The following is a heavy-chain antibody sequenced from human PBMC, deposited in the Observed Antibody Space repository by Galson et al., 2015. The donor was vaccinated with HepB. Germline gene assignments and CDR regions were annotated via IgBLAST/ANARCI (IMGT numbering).Heavy chain of an antibody. CDR3: ARAQDHALVGGGFDY. CDR1: GYTFTSYA. J-gene: IGHJ4*02. D-gene: IGHD6-13*01. V-gene: IGHV1-3*01. CDR2: INAGNGNT. Sequence: SVKVSCKASGYTFTSYAMHWVRQAPGQRLEWMGWINAGNGNTKYSQKFQGRVTITRDTSASTAYMELSSLRSEDTAVYYCARAQDHALVGGGFDYWGQGTLVTVSS.